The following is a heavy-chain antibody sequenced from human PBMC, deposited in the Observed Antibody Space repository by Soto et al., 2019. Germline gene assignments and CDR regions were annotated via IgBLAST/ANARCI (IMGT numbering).Heavy chain of an antibody. J-gene: IGHJ4*02. CDR3: VXQWPHGPYYFXY. D-gene: IGHD6-19*01. Sequence: GGSLILSCSASGFTFISYAMHWVRQAPGKGLEYVSAISSNGGSTYYADSVKGRFTISRDNSKNTLYLQMSSLRAEDTAVYYCVXQWPHGPYYFXYWGQGTLVXVSS. CDR2: ISSNGGST. CDR1: GFTFISYA. V-gene: IGHV3-64D*08.